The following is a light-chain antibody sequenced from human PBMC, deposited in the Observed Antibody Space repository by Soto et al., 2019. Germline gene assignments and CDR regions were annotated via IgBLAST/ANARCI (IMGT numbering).Light chain of an antibody. CDR2: WAS. J-gene: IGKJ2*01. V-gene: IGKV4-1*01. CDR3: QQYESTPPT. CDR1: QSVLYSSNSKNY. Sequence: DIVMTQSPDSLAVSLGERATINCKSSQSVLYSSNSKNYLAWYQQRPGQPPKLLIYWASTRESGVPDRFSGSGSGTDFTLTITSLQAEDVAVYYCQQYESTPPTFGPGTKLEIK.